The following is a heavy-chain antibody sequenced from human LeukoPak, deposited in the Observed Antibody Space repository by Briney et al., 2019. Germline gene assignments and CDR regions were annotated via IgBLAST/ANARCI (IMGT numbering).Heavy chain of an antibody. CDR2: IIPILGIA. CDR1: GYTFTGYY. D-gene: IGHD1-26*01. V-gene: IGHV1-69*02. CDR3: ASGREENNWFDP. Sequence: ASVKVSCKASGYTFTGYYMHWVRQAPGQGLEWMGRIIPILGIANYAQKFQGRVTITADKSTSTAYMELSSLRSEDTAVCYCASGREENNWFDPWGQGTLVTVSS. J-gene: IGHJ5*02.